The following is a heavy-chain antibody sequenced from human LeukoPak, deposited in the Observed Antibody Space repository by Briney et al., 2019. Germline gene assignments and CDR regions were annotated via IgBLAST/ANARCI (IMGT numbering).Heavy chain of an antibody. CDR3: ASLYYYDSSGYYPGFY. V-gene: IGHV3-48*03. CDR1: GFTFSSYE. J-gene: IGHJ4*02. Sequence: GGSLRLSCAASGFTFSSYEMNWVRQAPGKGLEWVSYISSSGSTIYYADSVKGRFTISRDNAKNSLYLQMNSLRAEDTAVYYCASLYYYDSSGYYPGFYWGQGTLVTVSS. CDR2: ISSSGSTI. D-gene: IGHD3-22*01.